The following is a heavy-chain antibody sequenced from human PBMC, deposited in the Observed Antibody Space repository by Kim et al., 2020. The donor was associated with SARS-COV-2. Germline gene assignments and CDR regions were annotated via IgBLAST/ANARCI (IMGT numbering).Heavy chain of an antibody. V-gene: IGHV4-30-4*01. J-gene: IGHJ4*02. D-gene: IGHD4-17*01. Sequence: SETLSLTCTVSGGSISSGDYYWSWIRQPPGKGLEWIGYIYYSGSTYYNPSLKSRVSISVDTSKNQSSLKLRSVTVADTAVYYCARGGDYGDYTGTFDYWGQGTLVTVSS. CDR2: IYYSGST. CDR1: GGSISSGDYY. CDR3: ARGGDYGDYTGTFDY.